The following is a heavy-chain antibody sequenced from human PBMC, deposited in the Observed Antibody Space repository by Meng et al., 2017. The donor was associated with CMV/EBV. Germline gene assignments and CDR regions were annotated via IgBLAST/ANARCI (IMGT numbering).Heavy chain of an antibody. CDR1: GFTFSSYG. CDR3: ARDRVKYQLLSHYYYGMDV. CDR2: IRYDGSNK. Sequence: GESLKISCAASGFTFSSYGMHWVRQAPGKGLEWVAFIRYDGSNKYYADSVKGRFTISRDNSKNTLYLQMNSLRAEDTAVYYCARDRVKYQLLSHYYYGMDVWGQGTTVTVSS. D-gene: IGHD2-2*01. V-gene: IGHV3-30*02. J-gene: IGHJ6*02.